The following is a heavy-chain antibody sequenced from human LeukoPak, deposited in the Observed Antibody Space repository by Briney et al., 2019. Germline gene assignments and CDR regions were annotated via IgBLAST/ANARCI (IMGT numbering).Heavy chain of an antibody. J-gene: IGHJ4*02. V-gene: IGHV3-48*02. CDR3: ARAITMLRGPTYYFDY. Sequence: PGGSLRLSCAASGXTFSSYSMNWVRQAPGKGLEWVSYISSSGSTIYYADSVKGRFTISRDSAKNSLSLQMNSLRDEDTAMYYCARAITMLRGPTYYFDYWGQGILVTVSS. CDR2: ISSSGSTI. CDR1: GXTFSSYS. D-gene: IGHD3-10*01.